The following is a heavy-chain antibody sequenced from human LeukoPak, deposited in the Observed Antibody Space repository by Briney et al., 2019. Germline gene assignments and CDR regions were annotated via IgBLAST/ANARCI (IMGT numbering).Heavy chain of an antibody. CDR3: ARDLEGNGDSPDI. J-gene: IGHJ3*02. Sequence: ASVKVSCKTSGYTFTYFGITWVRQAPGQGLEWMGWISTYNGNAKYAQNLQGRVTMTTDTSTTTVYMEVRSLRSDDTAVYYCARDLEGNGDSPDIWGQGTMVTVSS. CDR1: GYTFTYFG. CDR2: ISTYNGNA. D-gene: IGHD4-17*01. V-gene: IGHV1-18*01.